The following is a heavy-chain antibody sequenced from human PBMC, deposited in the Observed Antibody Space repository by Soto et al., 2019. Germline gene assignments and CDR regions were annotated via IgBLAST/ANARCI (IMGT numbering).Heavy chain of an antibody. CDR1: GGSISSSYW. J-gene: IGHJ4*02. Sequence: SETLSLTCAVSGGSISSSYWWNWVRQPPGKGLEWIGKIYHSGSTNYNPSLKNRVTISVDKSNNQFSLRLSSVTAADTAVYFCVTFLNLDFWRDGGRHYYFDYWGQGTMVTVYS. D-gene: IGHD3-3*01. CDR3: VTFLNLDFWRDGGRHYYFDY. CDR2: IYHSGST. V-gene: IGHV4-4*02.